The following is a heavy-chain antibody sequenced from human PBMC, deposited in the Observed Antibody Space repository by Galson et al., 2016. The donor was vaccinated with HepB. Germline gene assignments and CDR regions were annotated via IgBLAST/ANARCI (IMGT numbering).Heavy chain of an antibody. Sequence: SLRLSCAASGFTFSNYGMTWVRQAPGKGLEVVSSISRSGDSTDYADSVKGRFTISRDNSKNTLSLQMNSLTADDTAMYYCVQGSTAPAVWGKGTTVTVSP. CDR2: ISRSGDST. D-gene: IGHD1-26*01. CDR3: VQGSTAPAV. V-gene: IGHV3-23*01. CDR1: GFTFSNYG. J-gene: IGHJ6*04.